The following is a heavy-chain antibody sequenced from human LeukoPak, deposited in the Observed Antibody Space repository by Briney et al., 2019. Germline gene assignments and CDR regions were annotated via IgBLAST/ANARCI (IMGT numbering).Heavy chain of an antibody. CDR2: ISSRGDDT. Sequence: GGSLRLSCTASGFTFSTLAMSRVRQAPGKGLEWVSSISSRGDDTSYADSVKGRFTISRDNSKNTLYLQMNSLRAEDTALYYCAKDKGDSSSDYFDYWGQGTLVTVSS. J-gene: IGHJ4*02. CDR3: AKDKGDSSSDYFDY. V-gene: IGHV3-23*01. CDR1: GFTFSTLA. D-gene: IGHD6-13*01.